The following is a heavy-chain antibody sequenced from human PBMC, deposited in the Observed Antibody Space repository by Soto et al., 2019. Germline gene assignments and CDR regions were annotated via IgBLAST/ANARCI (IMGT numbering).Heavy chain of an antibody. CDR2: FYNSGNT. J-gene: IGHJ4*02. Sequence: SETLSLTCTVSGDSISNYYWTWIRQPPGKGLEWIGCFYNSGNTNYNPSLKSRVTISVDTSNNQFSLRVNSVTAADTAVYYCALRSMAVVPEYWGQGTMVTVSS. V-gene: IGHV4-59*01. CDR3: ALRSMAVVPEY. CDR1: GDSISNYY. D-gene: IGHD3-22*01.